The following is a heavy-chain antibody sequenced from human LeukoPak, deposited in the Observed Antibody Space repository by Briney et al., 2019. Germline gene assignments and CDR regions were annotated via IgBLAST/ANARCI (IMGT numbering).Heavy chain of an antibody. CDR2: INTNSGNR. V-gene: IGHV1-8*03. Sequence: ASVKVSCKASGYTFTTLDINWVRQATGQRLEWMGWINTNSGNRGYAQKLQGRVTITRDTSISTAYMELSSLRSEDTAVYYCARVDGSPDYWGQGTLVTVSS. CDR3: ARVDGSPDY. CDR1: GYTFTTLD. J-gene: IGHJ4*02. D-gene: IGHD2-15*01.